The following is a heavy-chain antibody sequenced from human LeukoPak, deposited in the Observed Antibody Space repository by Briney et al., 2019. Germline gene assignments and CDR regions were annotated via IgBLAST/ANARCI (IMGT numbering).Heavy chain of an antibody. D-gene: IGHD4-11*01. CDR2: IKGDGSAK. J-gene: IGHJ5*02. CDR1: GFAFSDSW. CDR3: ASRATVTTDRFWFDP. V-gene: IGHV3-7*03. Sequence: GGSLRLSCAASGFAFSDSWMTWIRQAPGKGLEWVAFIKGDGSAKKYVDSVKGRFTISRDNSKNTLYLQMNSLRAEDTAVYYRASRATVTTDRFWFDPWGQGTLVTVSS.